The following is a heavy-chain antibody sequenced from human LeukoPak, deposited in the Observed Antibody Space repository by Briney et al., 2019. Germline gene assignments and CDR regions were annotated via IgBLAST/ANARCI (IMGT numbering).Heavy chain of an antibody. Sequence: SGPTLVNPTQTLTLTCTFSGFSLSTTGVGVGWIRQFPGKALEWLAVNYWNDDKSYSPSLKSRLTITKDTSKNQVVLIMTNMDPVDTATYYCAHKGRGSGSYNMWGQGTLVTVSS. CDR3: AHKGRGSGSYNM. CDR2: NYWNDDK. V-gene: IGHV2-5*01. J-gene: IGHJ4*02. CDR1: GFSLSTTGVG. D-gene: IGHD3-10*01.